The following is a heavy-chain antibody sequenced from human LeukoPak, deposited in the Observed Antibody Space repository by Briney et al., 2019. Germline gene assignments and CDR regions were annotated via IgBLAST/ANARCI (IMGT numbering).Heavy chain of an antibody. CDR2: ISGSGGST. CDR3: AKDLIKWENRYYGSGSYAIDAFDI. CDR1: GFTFSSYA. J-gene: IGHJ3*02. Sequence: GGSLRLSCAASGFTFSSYAMSWVRQAPGKGLEWVSAISGSGGSTYYADSVKGRFTISRDNSKNTLYLQMNSLRAEDTAVYYCAKDLIKWENRYYGSGSYAIDAFDIWGQGTMVTVSS. D-gene: IGHD3-10*01. V-gene: IGHV3-23*01.